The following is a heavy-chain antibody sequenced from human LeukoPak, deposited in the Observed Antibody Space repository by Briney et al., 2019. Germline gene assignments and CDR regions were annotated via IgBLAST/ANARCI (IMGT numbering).Heavy chain of an antibody. J-gene: IGHJ1*01. D-gene: IGHD5-18*01. V-gene: IGHV4-34*01. CDR1: GGSFSGYY. Sequence: PSETLSLTCAVYGGSFSGYYWSWIRQPPGKGLEWIGEINHSGSTNYNPSLKSRVTISVDTSKNQFSLKLSSVTAADTAVYYCASSGAMVFGRWGQGTLVTVSS. CDR3: ASSGAMVFGR. CDR2: INHSGST.